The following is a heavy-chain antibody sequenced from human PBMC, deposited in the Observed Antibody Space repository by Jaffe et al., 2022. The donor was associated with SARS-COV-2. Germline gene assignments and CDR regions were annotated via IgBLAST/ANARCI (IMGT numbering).Heavy chain of an antibody. Sequence: QVQLQESGPGLVKPSQTLSLTCTVSGGSISSGSYYWSWIRQPAGKGLEWIGRIYTSGSTNYNPSLKSRVTISVDTSKNQFSLKLSSVTAADTAVYYCARDGPYGSSSSHDYWGQGTLVTVSS. J-gene: IGHJ4*02. CDR2: IYTSGST. V-gene: IGHV4-61*02. CDR1: GGSISSGSYY. D-gene: IGHD6-13*01. CDR3: ARDGPYGSSSSHDY.